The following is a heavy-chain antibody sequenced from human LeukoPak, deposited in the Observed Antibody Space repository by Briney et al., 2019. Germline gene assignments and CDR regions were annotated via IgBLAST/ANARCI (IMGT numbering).Heavy chain of an antibody. Sequence: SETLSLTCTVSGGSISSHYWSWIRQPPGKGLEWIGYIYYSGSTNYNPSLKSRVTMSVDTSKNQFSLKLSSVTAADTAVYYCARGKVSTVTDYFDYWGQGTLVTVSS. CDR3: ARGKVSTVTDYFDY. J-gene: IGHJ4*02. CDR1: GGSISSHY. CDR2: IYYSGST. V-gene: IGHV4-59*11. D-gene: IGHD4-17*01.